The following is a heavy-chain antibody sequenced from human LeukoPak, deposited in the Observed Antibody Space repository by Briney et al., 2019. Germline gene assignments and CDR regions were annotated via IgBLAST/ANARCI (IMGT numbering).Heavy chain of an antibody. CDR3: ACSTPKAPHCSSTSCKNYYYYYYMDV. CDR1: GGSISSYY. CDR2: IYTSGST. V-gene: IGHV4-4*07. Sequence: SETLSLTCTVSGGSISSYYWSCIRQPAGKGLEWIGRIYTSGSTNYNPSLKSRVTMSVDTSKNQFSLKLSSVTAADTAVYYCACSTPKAPHCSSTSCKNYYYYYYMDVWGKGTTVTVSS. J-gene: IGHJ6*03. D-gene: IGHD2-2*01.